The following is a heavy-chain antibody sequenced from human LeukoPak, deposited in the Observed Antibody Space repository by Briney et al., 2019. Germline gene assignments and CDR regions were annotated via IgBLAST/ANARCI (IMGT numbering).Heavy chain of an antibody. V-gene: IGHV3-64*01. J-gene: IGHJ4*02. CDR3: ARDRGWYHADS. CDR1: GFSFSSYA. Sequence: GGSLRLSCAGSGFSFSSYAMYWVRQAPGKGLEYVSAIGGDGGTTYYANSVEGRFTISRDNSKNTLYLQMGSLRAEDMAVYYCARDRGWYHADSWGQGTLVTVSS. CDR2: IGGDGGTT. D-gene: IGHD6-19*01.